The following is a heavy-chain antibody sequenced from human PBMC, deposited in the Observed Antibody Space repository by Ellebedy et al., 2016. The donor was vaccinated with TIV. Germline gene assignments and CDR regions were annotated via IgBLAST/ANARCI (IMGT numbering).Heavy chain of an antibody. Sequence: GESLKISCVASGFSFSNYGMHWVRQAPGRGLEWVAFIRSDGSAIYYADSVKGRFTISRDYSKNTLDLQMTSLRPEDTALYYCVKGAYPVRTVMAVWGQGTTVIVSS. V-gene: IGHV3-30*02. CDR3: VKGAYPVRTVMAV. D-gene: IGHD3-16*01. CDR2: IRSDGSAI. CDR1: GFSFSNYG. J-gene: IGHJ6*02.